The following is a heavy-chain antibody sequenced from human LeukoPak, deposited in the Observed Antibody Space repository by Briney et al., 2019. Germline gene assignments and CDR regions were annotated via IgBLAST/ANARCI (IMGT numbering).Heavy chain of an antibody. CDR1: GGSFRGYY. J-gene: IGHJ4*02. V-gene: IGHV4-34*01. CDR3: ARSKNGKCDY. Sequence: PSETLSLTCAVYGGSFRGYYWSWIRQPPGKGLEWIGEINHSGSTNYNPSLKSRVTISVDTSKNQFSLKLSSVTAADTGVYYCARSKNGKCDYWGQGTLVTVSS. D-gene: IGHD1-26*01. CDR2: INHSGST.